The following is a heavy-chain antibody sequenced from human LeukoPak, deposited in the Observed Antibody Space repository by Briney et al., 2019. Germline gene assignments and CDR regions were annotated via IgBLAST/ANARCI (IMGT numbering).Heavy chain of an antibody. Sequence: SETLSLTCTVSGGSISSYYWSWIRQPAGKGLEWIGRIYTSGSTNYNPSLKSRVTMSVDTSNNQFSLQLSSVTAAETAVYYCARNLLLPGDYGDYYYYGMDVWGQGTTVTVSS. J-gene: IGHJ6*02. CDR2: IYTSGST. CDR1: GGSISSYY. V-gene: IGHV4-4*07. D-gene: IGHD4-17*01. CDR3: ARNLLLPGDYGDYYYYGMDV.